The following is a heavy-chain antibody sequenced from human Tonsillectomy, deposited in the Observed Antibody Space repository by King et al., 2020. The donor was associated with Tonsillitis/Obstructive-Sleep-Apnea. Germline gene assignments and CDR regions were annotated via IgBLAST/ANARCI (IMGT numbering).Heavy chain of an antibody. D-gene: IGHD2-2*01. Sequence: VQLQQWGAGLLKPSETLSLTCAVYGGSFSGYYWSWLRQPPGKGLEWIGEINHSGSTNYNPSLKSRVTISVDTSKNHFSLKLSSVTAADTAVYYCASLYCSSTSCYDYYYYYMDVWGKGTTVTVSS. CDR2: INHSGST. CDR3: ASLYCSSTSCYDYYYYYMDV. CDR1: GGSFSGYY. J-gene: IGHJ6*03. V-gene: IGHV4-34*01.